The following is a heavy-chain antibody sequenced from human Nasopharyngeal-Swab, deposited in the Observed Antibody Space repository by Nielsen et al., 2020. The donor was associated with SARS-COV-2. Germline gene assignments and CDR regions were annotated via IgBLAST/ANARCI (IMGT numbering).Heavy chain of an antibody. D-gene: IGHD5-18*01. J-gene: IGHJ6*02. CDR2: ISSSSSTI. CDR1: GFTFSSYS. CDR3: AGRDTGGMDV. V-gene: IGHV3-48*02. Sequence: GESLKISCAASGFTFSSYSMNWVRQAPGKGLEWVSYISSSSSTIYYADSVKGRFTIDRDNAKNSLYLQMNSLRDEDTAVYYCAGRDTGGMDVWGQGTTVTVSS.